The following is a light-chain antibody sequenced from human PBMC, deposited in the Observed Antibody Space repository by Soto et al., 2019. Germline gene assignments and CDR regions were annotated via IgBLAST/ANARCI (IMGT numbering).Light chain of an antibody. V-gene: IGLV2-14*01. Sequence: QSALTQPASVSGSPGQSITISCTGTSSDVGGYNYVSWYQQHPGKAPKLMIYEVSNRPSGVSNRFSGSKSGNTASLTISGLQAEDEADYYCSSYTSSSTPPGVFGAGTKLTVL. CDR3: SSYTSSSTPPGV. J-gene: IGLJ1*01. CDR1: SSDVGGYNY. CDR2: EVS.